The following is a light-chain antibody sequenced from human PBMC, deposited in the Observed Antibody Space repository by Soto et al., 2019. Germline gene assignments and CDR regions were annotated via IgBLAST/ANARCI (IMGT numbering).Light chain of an antibody. CDR1: QSVSSSY. J-gene: IGKJ3*01. CDR3: QQRADWPAT. CDR2: GAS. V-gene: IGKV3D-20*02. Sequence: EIVLTQYPGTLSLSPGERATLSCRASQSVSSSYLAWYQQKPGQAPRLLIYGASSRATGIPDRFSGSGSGTDFTLTISRLEPEDFAVYYCQQRADWPATFGPGTKVDIK.